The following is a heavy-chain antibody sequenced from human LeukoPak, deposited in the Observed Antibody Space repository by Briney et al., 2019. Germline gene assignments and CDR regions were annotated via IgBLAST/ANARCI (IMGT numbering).Heavy chain of an antibody. J-gene: IGHJ6*02. D-gene: IGHD6-13*01. CDR1: GLTFSSYA. CDR3: AKTTPGSSWTRGYYYYGMDV. Sequence: GGSLRLSCAASGLTFSSYAMSWVSHAPGKWLEWVSAITVGGVSTYYEDSVKGRFTISRDNSKNTLYLQMNSLRAEDTAVYYCAKTTPGSSWTRGYYYYGMDVWGQGTTVTVSS. CDR2: ITVGGVST. V-gene: IGHV3-23*01.